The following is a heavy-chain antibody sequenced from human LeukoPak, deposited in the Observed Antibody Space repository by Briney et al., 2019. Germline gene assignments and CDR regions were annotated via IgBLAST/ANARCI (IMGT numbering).Heavy chain of an antibody. J-gene: IGHJ6*03. D-gene: IGHD4-11*01. CDR1: GFTFSHYS. CDR2: ITSSSSHI. V-gene: IGHV3-21*01. CDR3: ARVMMGATVTTFHYYCMDV. Sequence: GGSLRLSCAASGFTFSHYSIDWVRQAPGKGLERVASITSSSSHIYYADSVKGRFTISRDNAKHALYLQMNSLRAEDTAIYYCARVMMGATVTTFHYYCMDVWGVGTTVTVSS.